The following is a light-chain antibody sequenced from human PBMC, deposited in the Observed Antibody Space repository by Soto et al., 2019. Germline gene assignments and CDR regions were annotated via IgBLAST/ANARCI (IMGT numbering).Light chain of an antibody. J-gene: IGKJ1*01. V-gene: IGKV3D-7*01. Sequence: PGERVTLSCRASQSVSSSYLTWYQQKPGQAPRLLIYGASTSATSIPARFSGSGSGTDFTLTISSLQPEDFAVYYCQQDYNFPTFGQGTKVEIK. CDR1: QSVSSSY. CDR2: GAS. CDR3: QQDYNFPT.